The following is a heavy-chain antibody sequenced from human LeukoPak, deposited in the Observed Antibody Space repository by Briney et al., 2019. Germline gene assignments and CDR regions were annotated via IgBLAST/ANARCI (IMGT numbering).Heavy chain of an antibody. CDR2: ITANGDAT. Sequence: GGSLRLSCVGSGFIFRSYAVTWVRQAPGKGLEWVSSITANGDATYYADSVKGRFTISRDNSKNTLYLQMNSLRAEDTAVYYCAKDGPYSSAPYDYWGQGTLVTVSS. CDR1: GFIFRSYA. V-gene: IGHV3-23*01. CDR3: AKDGPYSSAPYDY. D-gene: IGHD6-19*01. J-gene: IGHJ4*02.